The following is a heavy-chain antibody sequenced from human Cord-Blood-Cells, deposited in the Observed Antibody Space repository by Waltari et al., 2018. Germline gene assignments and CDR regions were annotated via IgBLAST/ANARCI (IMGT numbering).Heavy chain of an antibody. Sequence: QVQPVQSGAEVKKPGASVKVSCTASGYTFTGYYMHWVRQAPGQGLEWMGWINPNSGGTNYAQKCQGWVTMTRDTSISTAYMELSRLRSDDTAVYYCARGDFYFDYWGQGTLVTVSS. CDR3: ARGDFYFDY. V-gene: IGHV1-2*04. CDR1: GYTFTGYY. J-gene: IGHJ4*02. CDR2: INPNSGGT.